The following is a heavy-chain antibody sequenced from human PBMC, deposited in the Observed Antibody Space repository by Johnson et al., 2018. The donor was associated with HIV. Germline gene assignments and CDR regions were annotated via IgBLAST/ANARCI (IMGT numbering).Heavy chain of an antibody. CDR1: GFTVSSNY. J-gene: IGHJ3*02. CDR3: AKGEPYYYDIGDAFDI. V-gene: IGHV3-66*02. D-gene: IGHD3-22*01. Sequence: VQLVESGGGLVKPGGSLRLSCAASGFTVSSNYMSWVRQAPGKGLEWVSIIYSGGSTYYADSVQGRFTFSRDNSKNTLYLQMNSLRAEDTAVYYCAKGEPYYYDIGDAFDIWGQGTMVTVSS. CDR2: IYSGGST.